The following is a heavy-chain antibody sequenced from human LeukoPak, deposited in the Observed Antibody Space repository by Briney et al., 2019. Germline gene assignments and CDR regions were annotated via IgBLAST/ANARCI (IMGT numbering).Heavy chain of an antibody. J-gene: IGHJ5*02. CDR3: VRSLAPSRHGGGQELDA. Sequence: GGSLRLSCATSRFTITSYEMHCVRQAPGKGLQWLASISPNGKTINTVDAPRGRFDISRDNANNSLHLHIDSLRGEDTALYYCVRSLAPSRHGGGQELDAWGPGTLVTVSS. CDR2: ISPNGKTI. D-gene: IGHD2-21*01. V-gene: IGHV3-48*03. CDR1: RFTITSYE.